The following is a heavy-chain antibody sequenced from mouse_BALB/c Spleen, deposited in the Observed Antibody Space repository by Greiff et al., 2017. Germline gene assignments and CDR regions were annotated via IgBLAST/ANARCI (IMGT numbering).Heavy chain of an antibody. V-gene: IGHV2-9*02. J-gene: IGHJ4*01. CDR1: GFSLTSYG. D-gene: IGHD1-2*01. CDR3: AREGLRPLYAMDY. Sequence: QVQLQQSGPGLVAPSQSLSITCTVSGFSLTSYGVHWVRQPPGKGLEWLGVIWAGGSTNYNSALMSRLSISKDNSKSQVFLKMNSLQTDDTAMYYCAREGLRPLYAMDYWGQGTSVTVSS. CDR2: IWAGGST.